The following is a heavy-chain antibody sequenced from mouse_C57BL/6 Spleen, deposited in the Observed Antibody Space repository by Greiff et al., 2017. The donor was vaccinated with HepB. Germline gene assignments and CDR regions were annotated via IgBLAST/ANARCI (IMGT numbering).Heavy chain of an antibody. Sequence: EVQLQQSGPELVKPGASVKMSCKASGYTFTDYNMHWVKQSHGKSLEWIGYINPNNGGTSYNQKFKGKATLTVNKSSSTAYMELRSLTSEDSAVYYCAGAYYSNLYAMDYWGQGTSVTVSS. V-gene: IGHV1-22*01. D-gene: IGHD2-5*01. J-gene: IGHJ4*01. CDR1: GYTFTDYN. CDR3: AGAYYSNLYAMDY. CDR2: INPNNGGT.